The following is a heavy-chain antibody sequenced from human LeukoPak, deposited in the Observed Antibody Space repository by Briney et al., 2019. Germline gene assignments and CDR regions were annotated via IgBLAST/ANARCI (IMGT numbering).Heavy chain of an antibody. V-gene: IGHV4-4*07. Sequence: PSETLSLTCTVSGGSISSYYWSWIRQPAGKGLEWIGRIYTSGSTNYNPSLKSRVTMSVDTSKNQFSLKLSSVTAADTAVYYCARGHDYGDYDPYYFDYWGQGTLVAVSS. D-gene: IGHD4-17*01. J-gene: IGHJ4*02. CDR3: ARGHDYGDYDPYYFDY. CDR1: GGSISSYY. CDR2: IYTSGST.